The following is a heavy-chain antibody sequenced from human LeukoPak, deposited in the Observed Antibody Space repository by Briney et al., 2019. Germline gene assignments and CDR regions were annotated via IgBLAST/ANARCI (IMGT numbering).Heavy chain of an antibody. V-gene: IGHV3-15*01. J-gene: IGHJ4*02. D-gene: IGHD1-26*01. CDR3: TTELRWELPATDY. CDR2: IKSKTDGGTT. CDR1: GFTFSNAW. Sequence: GGSLRLSCAASGFTFSNAWMRWVRQAPGKGLEWVGRIKSKTDGGTTDYAAPVKGRFTISRDDSKNTFYLQMHSLQPDDTAVYYCTTELRWELPATDYWGQGTLVTVSS.